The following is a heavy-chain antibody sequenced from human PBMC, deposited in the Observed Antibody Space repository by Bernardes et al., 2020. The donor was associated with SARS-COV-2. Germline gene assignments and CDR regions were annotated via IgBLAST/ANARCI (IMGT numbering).Heavy chain of an antibody. CDR2: ISSSSSYI. V-gene: IGHV3-21*01. CDR1: GFTFSSYS. J-gene: IGHJ4*02. Sequence: GGSLRLSCAASGFTFSSYSMNWVRQAPGKGLEWVSSISSSSSYIYYADSVKGRFTISRDNAKNSLYLQMNSLRAEDTAVYYCAIGEMDFLRVGWLRYFDYWGQGTLVTVSS. D-gene: IGHD5-12*01. CDR3: AIGEMDFLRVGWLRYFDY.